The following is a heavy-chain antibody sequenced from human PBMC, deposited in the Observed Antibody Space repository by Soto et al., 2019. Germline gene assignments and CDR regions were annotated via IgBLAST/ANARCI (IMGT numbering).Heavy chain of an antibody. CDR2: IIPIFGAA. CDR3: AFSPGIAAAGTRAFDI. Sequence: QVQLVQSGAEVKKPGSSVKVSCKASGGTFSSYAISWVRQAPGQGLEWMGGIIPIFGAATYAQKFQGRVTITADESTSTAYMELSSLRSEDTAVYYCAFSPGIAAAGTRAFDIWGQGTMVTVSS. D-gene: IGHD6-13*01. V-gene: IGHV1-69*12. CDR1: GGTFSSYA. J-gene: IGHJ3*02.